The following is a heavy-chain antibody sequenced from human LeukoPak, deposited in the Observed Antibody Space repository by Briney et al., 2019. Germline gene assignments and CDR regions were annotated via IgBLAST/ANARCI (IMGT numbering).Heavy chain of an antibody. V-gene: IGHV4-59*01. Sequence: PSETLSLTCTGSGGSISSYYWSWIRQPPGKGLEWIGYIYYSGSTNYNPSLKSRVTISVDTSKNQFSLKLSSVTAADTAVYYCARGASNYDILTGYYNVHLFDYWGQGTLVTVSS. D-gene: IGHD3-9*01. CDR2: IYYSGST. CDR3: ARGASNYDILTGYYNVHLFDY. J-gene: IGHJ4*02. CDR1: GGSISSYY.